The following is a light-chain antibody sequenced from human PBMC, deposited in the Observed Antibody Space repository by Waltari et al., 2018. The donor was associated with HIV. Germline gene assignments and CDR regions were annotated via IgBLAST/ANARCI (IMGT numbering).Light chain of an antibody. Sequence: QSALSQPPSASGSPGQSITISCTGTSSNYVSWYQQHPGKAPKVIIYDVSKRPSGVPDRFSGSKSGNTASLTISGLQAEDEADYYCCSFAGSYSYVFGTGTKVTVL. J-gene: IGLJ1*01. V-gene: IGLV2-11*01. CDR1: SSNY. CDR3: CSFAGSYSYV. CDR2: DVS.